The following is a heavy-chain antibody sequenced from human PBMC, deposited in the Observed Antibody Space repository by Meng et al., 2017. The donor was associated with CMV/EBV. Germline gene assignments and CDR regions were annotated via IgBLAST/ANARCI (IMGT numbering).Heavy chain of an antibody. CDR3: ARAKIMYYYDSSGYYYDY. CDR1: GGAFGGYN. J-gene: IGHJ4*02. V-gene: IGHV4-34*01. D-gene: IGHD3-22*01. Sequence: QGGGAGRLTLAEAVYLTRAVYGGAFGGYNWSWIRQPPGKGLEWIGEINHSGSTNYNPSLKSRVTISVDTSKNQFSLKLSSVTAADTAVYYCARAKIMYYYDSSGYYYDYWGQGTLVTVSS. CDR2: INHSGST.